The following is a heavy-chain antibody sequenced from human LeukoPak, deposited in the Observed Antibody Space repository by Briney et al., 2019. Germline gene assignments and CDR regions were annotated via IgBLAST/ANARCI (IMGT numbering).Heavy chain of an antibody. V-gene: IGHV4-59*01. Sequence: SETLSLTCTVSGGSISSYYGRWIRQRPGKGLEWIGYIYYSGSTDYNRSLKGGVTISVETSKNPFSLNLSSVTAAATAVYYCARGRLARSPYFDYWGQGTLVTVSS. J-gene: IGHJ4*02. CDR1: GGSISSYY. CDR2: IYYSGST. CDR3: ARGRLARSPYFDY. D-gene: IGHD6-19*01.